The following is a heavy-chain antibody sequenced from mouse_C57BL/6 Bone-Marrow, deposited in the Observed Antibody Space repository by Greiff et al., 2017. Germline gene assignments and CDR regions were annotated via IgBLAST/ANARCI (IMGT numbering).Heavy chain of an antibody. V-gene: IGHV1-64*01. CDR3: AITPYFLDV. J-gene: IGHJ1*03. D-gene: IGHD1-3*01. Sequence: QVQLQQPGAELVKPGASVKLSCKASGYTFTSYWMHWVKQRPGQGLEWIGKIHPNSGSTNYNEKFKSKATLTVDKSSSTAYMQLSSLTSEDSAVYYCAITPYFLDVWGTGTTVTVTS. CDR1: GYTFTSYW. CDR2: IHPNSGST.